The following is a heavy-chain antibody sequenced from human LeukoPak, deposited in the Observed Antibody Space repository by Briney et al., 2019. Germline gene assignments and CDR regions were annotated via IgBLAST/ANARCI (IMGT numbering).Heavy chain of an antibody. CDR2: IIPIFGTA. Sequence: ASVKVSCKASGGTSSSYAISWVRQAPGQGLEWMGGIIPIFGTANYAQKFQGRVTITTDESTSTAYMELSSLRSEDTAVYYCARGDYYDSIIPQRHQYYFDYWGQGTLVTVSS. J-gene: IGHJ4*02. V-gene: IGHV1-69*05. D-gene: IGHD3-22*01. CDR1: GGTSSSYA. CDR3: ARGDYYDSIIPQRHQYYFDY.